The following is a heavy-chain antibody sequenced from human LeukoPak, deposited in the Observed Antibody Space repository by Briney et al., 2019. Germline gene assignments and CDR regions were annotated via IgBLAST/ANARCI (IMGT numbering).Heavy chain of an antibody. J-gene: IGHJ4*02. D-gene: IGHD6-19*01. CDR3: ARGDSSGWYMGVYFDY. CDR1: GGSFSGYY. V-gene: IGHV4-34*01. Sequence: SETLSLTCAVYGGSFSGYYWSWLRQPPGKGLEWIGEINHSGSTNYNPSLKSRVTISVDTSKNQFSLKLSSVTAADTAVYYCARGDSSGWYMGVYFDYWGQGTLVTVSS. CDR2: INHSGST.